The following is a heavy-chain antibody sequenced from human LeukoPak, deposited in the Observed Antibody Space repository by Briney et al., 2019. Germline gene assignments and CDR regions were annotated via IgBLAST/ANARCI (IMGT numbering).Heavy chain of an antibody. Sequence: SETLSLTCAVYGGSFSGYYWSWIRQPPGKGLEWIGEINHSGSTNYNPSLKSRVTISVDTSKNQFSLRLSSVTAADTAVYYCARDGPIGVYYWGQGTLVTVSS. CDR3: ARDGPIGVYY. CDR1: GGSFSGYY. J-gene: IGHJ4*02. V-gene: IGHV4-34*01. D-gene: IGHD3-16*01. CDR2: INHSGST.